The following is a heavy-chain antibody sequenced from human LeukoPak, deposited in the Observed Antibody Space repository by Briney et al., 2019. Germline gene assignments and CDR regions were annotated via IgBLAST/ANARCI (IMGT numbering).Heavy chain of an antibody. Sequence: GGSLRLSCAASGFTFSSYAMSWVRQAPGKGLEWVSAISGSGGSTYYADSVKGRFTISRDNSKNTLYLQMNSLRAEDTAVYYCAKERVLLWFGETPPYFDYWGQGTLVTVSS. CDR1: GFTFSSYA. CDR2: ISGSGGST. D-gene: IGHD3-10*01. J-gene: IGHJ4*02. V-gene: IGHV3-23*01. CDR3: AKERVLLWFGETPPYFDY.